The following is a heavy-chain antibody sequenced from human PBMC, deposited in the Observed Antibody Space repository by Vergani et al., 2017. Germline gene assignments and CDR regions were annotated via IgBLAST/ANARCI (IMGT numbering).Heavy chain of an antibody. CDR3: ARGLDYYDSSGYGYFDY. Sequence: VQLLESGGGLVQPGGSLRLSCAASGFTFSSYAMSWVRQAPGKGLEWVAVIWYDGSNKYYADSVKGRFTIFRDNSKNTLCLQMNSLRAEYTAVYYCARGLDYYDSSGYGYFDYWGQGTLVTVSS. J-gene: IGHJ4*02. D-gene: IGHD3-22*01. CDR1: GFTFSSYA. CDR2: IWYDGSNK. V-gene: IGHV3-33*08.